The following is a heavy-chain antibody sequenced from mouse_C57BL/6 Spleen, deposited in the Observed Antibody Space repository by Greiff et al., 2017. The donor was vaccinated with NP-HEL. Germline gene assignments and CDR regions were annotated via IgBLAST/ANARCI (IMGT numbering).Heavy chain of an antibody. CDR2: IDPSDSET. J-gene: IGHJ2*01. D-gene: IGHD6-2*01. V-gene: IGHV1-52*01. CDR1: GYTFTSYW. CDR3: ASSQVSMGDFDY. Sequence: VQLQQPGAELVRPGSSVKLSCKASGYTFTSYWMHWVKQRPIQGLEWIGNIDPSDSETHYNQKFKDKATLTVDKSSSTAYMQLSSLTSEDSAVYYCASSQVSMGDFDYWGQGTTLTVSS.